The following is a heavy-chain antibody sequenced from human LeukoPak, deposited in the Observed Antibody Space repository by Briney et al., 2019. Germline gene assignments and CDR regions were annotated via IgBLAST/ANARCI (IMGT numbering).Heavy chain of an antibody. V-gene: IGHV3-48*01. CDR3: ARDGWFGDYNWFDP. Sequence: PGESLRLSCAASGFTFSSYSMSWVRQAPGKGLEWVSYISSASNTIYYADSVKGRFTISRDNAKSSLYLQMNSLRAEDTAMYYCARDGWFGDYNWFDPWGQGTLVTVSS. CDR1: GFTFSSYS. J-gene: IGHJ5*02. D-gene: IGHD3-10*01. CDR2: ISSASNTI.